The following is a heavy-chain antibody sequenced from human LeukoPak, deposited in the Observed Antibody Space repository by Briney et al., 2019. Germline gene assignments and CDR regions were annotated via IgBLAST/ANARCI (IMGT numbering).Heavy chain of an antibody. CDR2: INHSGST. CDR1: GGSFSGYY. J-gene: IGHJ3*02. Sequence: SETLSLTCAVYGGSFSGYYWSWIRQPPGKGLEWIGEINHSGSTNYNPSLKSRVTISVDTSKNQFSLKLSSVTAADTAVYYCAVAKGSGLDAFGIWGQGTMVTVSS. V-gene: IGHV4-34*01. D-gene: IGHD3-10*01. CDR3: AVAKGSGLDAFGI.